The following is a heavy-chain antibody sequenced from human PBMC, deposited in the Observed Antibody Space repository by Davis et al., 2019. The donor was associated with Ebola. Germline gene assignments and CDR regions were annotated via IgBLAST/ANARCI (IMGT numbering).Heavy chain of an antibody. Sequence: ETLSLTCAVSGASISTNDWWSWVRQAPGKGLEWVANIKEDGSEKYYVESVKGRFTISRDNARKSLYLQMDSLRDEDSAVYYCARDPIIRTIVPSFGMDVWGPGTTVIVSS. J-gene: IGHJ6*02. CDR1: GASISTNDW. CDR2: IKEDGSEK. D-gene: IGHD1-1*01. CDR3: ARDPIIRTIVPSFGMDV. V-gene: IGHV3-7*01.